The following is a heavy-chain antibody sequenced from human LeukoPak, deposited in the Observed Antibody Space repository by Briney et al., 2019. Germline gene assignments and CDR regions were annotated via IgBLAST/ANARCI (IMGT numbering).Heavy chain of an antibody. CDR2: FDPEDGET. J-gene: IGHJ4*02. CDR1: GYTLTELS. Sequence: ASVKVSCKVSGYTLTELSMHWVRQAPGKGLEWMGGFDPEDGETIYAQKFQGRVTMTEDTSTDTAYMELSSLRAEDTAVYYCAKEPRRAWKQQQPYYFDYWGQGTLVTVSS. V-gene: IGHV1-24*01. CDR3: AKEPRRAWKQQQPYYFDY. D-gene: IGHD6-13*01.